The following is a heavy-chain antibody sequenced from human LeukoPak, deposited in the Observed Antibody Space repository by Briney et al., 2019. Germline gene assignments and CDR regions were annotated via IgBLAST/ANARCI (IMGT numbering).Heavy chain of an antibody. CDR2: LYSGGST. Sequence: RGSLRLSCEVSGFSVSTNYINWVRQAPGKGLEWVSILYSGGSTYYADSVKGRITVSRDSSKNTLYLHMNSLRAEDTAVYYCARVGDHYHWYLDVWGRSSLVTASS. CDR3: ARVGDHYHWYLDV. V-gene: IGHV3-53*01. J-gene: IGHJ2*01. D-gene: IGHD1-26*01. CDR1: GFSVSTNY.